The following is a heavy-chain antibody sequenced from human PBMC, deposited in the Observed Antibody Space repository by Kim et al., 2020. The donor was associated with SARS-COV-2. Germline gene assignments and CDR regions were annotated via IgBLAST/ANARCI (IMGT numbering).Heavy chain of an antibody. CDR3: AKDRAYFEILTGRTLDY. CDR1: RFTFTTYG. CDR2: ISYEGSIK. D-gene: IGHD3-9*01. J-gene: IGHJ4*02. V-gene: IGHV3-30*18. Sequence: GGSLRLSCTASRFTFTTYGMHWVRQAPGKGLEWVSFISYEGSIKYYAESVKGRFTISRDDSKNTLYLQMNSLRAEDTAVYYCAKDRAYFEILTGRTLDYWGQGTLVTVSS.